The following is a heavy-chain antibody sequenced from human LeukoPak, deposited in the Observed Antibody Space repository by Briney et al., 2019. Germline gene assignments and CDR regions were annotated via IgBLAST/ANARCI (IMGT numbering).Heavy chain of an antibody. Sequence: SETLSLTCTVSGDSISNYYWSWVRQPAGKGLEWIGRIYASGSSNYNPSLKSRITMSVDTSKNQFSLRLSSVTAADTAVYYCARCLNTYYYDNSGYSPEHYYMDVWGKGTTVIVSS. V-gene: IGHV4-4*07. J-gene: IGHJ6*03. CDR2: IYASGSS. D-gene: IGHD3-22*01. CDR3: ARCLNTYYYDNSGYSPEHYYMDV. CDR1: GDSISNYY.